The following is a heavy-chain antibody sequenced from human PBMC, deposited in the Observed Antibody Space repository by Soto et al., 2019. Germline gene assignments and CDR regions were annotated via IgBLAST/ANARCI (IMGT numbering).Heavy chain of an antibody. CDR2: INPSGGCT. CDR1: GYTFTSYY. Sequence: QVQLVQSGAEVKKPGASVKVSCKASGYTFTSYYMHWVRQAPGQGLEWMGIINPSGGCTSYAEKFQGRFTMATDTSPSTVYMELTSMRSEDTAVYYCARARTSAPYYYGSGSYRPQFDYFDYWGQGTLVTVSS. J-gene: IGHJ4*02. CDR3: ARARTSAPYYYGSGSYRPQFDYFDY. D-gene: IGHD3-10*01. V-gene: IGHV1-46*03.